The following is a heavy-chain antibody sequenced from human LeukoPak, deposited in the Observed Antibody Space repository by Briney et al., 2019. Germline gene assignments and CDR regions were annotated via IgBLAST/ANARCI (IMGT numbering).Heavy chain of an antibody. Sequence: GGSLRLSCAASGFTFSSYAMSWVRQAPGKGLEWVSAISGSGGSTYYADSVKGRFTISRDNSKNTLYLQMNSLRAEDTAVYYCAKGIAAAGRRGYFDYWGQGTLVTVSS. CDR1: GFTFSSYA. D-gene: IGHD6-13*01. V-gene: IGHV3-23*01. CDR3: AKGIAAAGRRGYFDY. CDR2: ISGSGGST. J-gene: IGHJ4*02.